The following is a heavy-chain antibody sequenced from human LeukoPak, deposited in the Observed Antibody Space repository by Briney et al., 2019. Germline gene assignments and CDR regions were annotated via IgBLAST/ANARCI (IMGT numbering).Heavy chain of an antibody. CDR3: AADRYYYGSGSYYRWYFDL. CDR1: GFTFTRSA. J-gene: IGHJ2*01. Sequence: GTSVKVSCKASGFTFTRSAVQWVRQARGQRLEWIGWIVVGSGNTNYAQKFQERVTITRDMSTCTAYMELSSLRSEDTAVYYCAADRYYYGSGSYYRWYFDLWGRGTLVTVSS. CDR2: IVVGSGNT. V-gene: IGHV1-58*01. D-gene: IGHD3-10*01.